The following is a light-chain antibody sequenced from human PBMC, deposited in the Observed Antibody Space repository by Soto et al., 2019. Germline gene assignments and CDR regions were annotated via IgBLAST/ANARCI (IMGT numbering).Light chain of an antibody. J-gene: IGLJ3*02. Sequence: QSVLTQPPSASGTPGQRVTISCSGSSSNIGSNSVIWYQQLPGTAPKVLIHSNNQRPPGVPDRFSGSKSGTSASLAISGLQSEDEADYYCAARDDSLNGPVFGGGTKLTVL. CDR1: SSNIGSNS. CDR3: AARDDSLNGPV. CDR2: SNN. V-gene: IGLV1-44*01.